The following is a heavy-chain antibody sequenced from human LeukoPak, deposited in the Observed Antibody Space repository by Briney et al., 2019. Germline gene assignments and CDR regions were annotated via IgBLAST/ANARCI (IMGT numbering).Heavy chain of an antibody. CDR3: ATSMVRGVIKGY. CDR2: INHSGST. J-gene: IGHJ4*02. Sequence: SETLSLTCAVYGVSFSGYYWSWIRQPPGKGLEWIGEINHSGSTNYNPSLKSRVTISVDTSKNQFSLKLSSVTAADTAVYYCATSMVRGVIKGYWGQGTLVTVSS. D-gene: IGHD3-10*01. V-gene: IGHV4-34*01. CDR1: GVSFSGYY.